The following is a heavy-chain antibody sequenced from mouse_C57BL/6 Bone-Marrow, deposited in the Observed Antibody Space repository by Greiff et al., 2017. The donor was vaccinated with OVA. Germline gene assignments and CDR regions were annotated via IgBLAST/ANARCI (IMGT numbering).Heavy chain of an antibody. CDR1: GYTFTSYW. CDR3: AREDYGSSFWYFDV. D-gene: IGHD1-1*01. CDR2: IDPSDSYT. Sequence: VQLQQPGAELVKPGASVKLSCKASGYTFTSYWMQWVKQRPGQGLEWIGEIDPSDSYTNYNQKFKGKATLTVATSSSTAYMQLSSLTSEDSAVYYCAREDYGSSFWYFDVWGTGTTVTVSS. J-gene: IGHJ1*03. V-gene: IGHV1-50*01.